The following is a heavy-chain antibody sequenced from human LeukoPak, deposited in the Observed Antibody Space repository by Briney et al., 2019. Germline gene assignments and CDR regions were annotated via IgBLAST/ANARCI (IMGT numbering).Heavy chain of an antibody. CDR2: INHSGRT. CDR3: ARGWTGGYCSSTSCRNYYYYYGMDV. Sequence: SETLSLTCAVYGGSFSGYYWSWIRQPPGKGLEWIGEINHSGRTNYNPSLKSRVTISVDTSKNQFSLKLSSVTAADTAVYYCARGWTGGYCSSTSCRNYYYYYGMDVWGQGTTVTVSS. V-gene: IGHV4-34*01. D-gene: IGHD2-2*01. J-gene: IGHJ6*02. CDR1: GGSFSGYY.